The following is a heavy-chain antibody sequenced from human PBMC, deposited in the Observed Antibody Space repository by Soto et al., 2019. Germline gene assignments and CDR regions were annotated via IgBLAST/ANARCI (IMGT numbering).Heavy chain of an antibody. CDR1: GFSFSSYA. Sequence: EGSLRLSCAASGFSFSSYAMSWVRQAPGKGLEWVSAISGSGGSTYYADSVKGRFTISRDNSKNTLYLQLNSLRAEDTAVYYCARARTDTSLELLEFYYGMDVWGQGTTVTVSS. J-gene: IGHJ6*02. CDR2: ISGSGGST. D-gene: IGHD2-21*01. CDR3: ARARTDTSLELLEFYYGMDV. V-gene: IGHV3-23*01.